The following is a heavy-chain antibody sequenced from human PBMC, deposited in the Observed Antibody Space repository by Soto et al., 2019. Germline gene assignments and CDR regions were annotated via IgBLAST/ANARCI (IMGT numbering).Heavy chain of an antibody. D-gene: IGHD3-3*01. Sequence: QVQLVESGGGLVKPGGSLRLSCAASGFTFSDYYMSWIRQAPGKGLEWVSYISSSGSTIYYADSVKGRFTISRDNAKNSLYLQMNSLRAEDTAVYYCARDRGRFLDKDVANPNWFDPWGQGPLVTVSS. CDR1: GFTFSDYY. CDR3: ARDRGRFLDKDVANPNWFDP. J-gene: IGHJ5*02. CDR2: ISSSGSTI. V-gene: IGHV3-11*01.